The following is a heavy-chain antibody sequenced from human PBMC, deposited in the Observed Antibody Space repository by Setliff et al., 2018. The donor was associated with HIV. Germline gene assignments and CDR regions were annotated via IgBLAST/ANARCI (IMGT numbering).Heavy chain of an antibody. CDR2: IYHSGST. CDR3: ASRVYYYDSSGYLREEGFDP. J-gene: IGHJ5*02. D-gene: IGHD3-22*01. V-gene: IGHV4-38-2*01. CDR1: GYCISSGYY. Sequence: SETLSLTCAVSGYCISSGYYWGWIRQPPGKGLEWIGSIYHSGSTYYNPSLKSRVTISVETSKNQFSLKLSSVTAADAAVYYCASRVYYYDSSGYLREEGFDPWGQGTLVTVYS.